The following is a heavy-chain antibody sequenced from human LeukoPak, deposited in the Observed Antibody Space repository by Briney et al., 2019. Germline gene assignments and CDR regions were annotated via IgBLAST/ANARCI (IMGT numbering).Heavy chain of an antibody. J-gene: IGHJ6*02. V-gene: IGHV4-30-2*01. Sequence: SQTLSLTCAVSGGSISSGGYSWSWIRQPPGKGLEWIGYICHSGSTYYNPSLKSRVTISVDRSKNQFSLKLSSVTAADTAVYYCARGIIPMDVWGQGTTVTVSS. D-gene: IGHD3-16*01. CDR3: ARGIIPMDV. CDR1: GGSISSGGYS. CDR2: ICHSGST.